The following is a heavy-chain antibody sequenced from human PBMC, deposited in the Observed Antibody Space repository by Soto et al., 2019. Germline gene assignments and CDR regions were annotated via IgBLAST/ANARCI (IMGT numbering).Heavy chain of an antibody. J-gene: IGHJ4*02. Sequence: PGGSLRLSCVASGFTFSSYAMGGALQAKGKGLEWVSAISGSGGSTYYADSVKGRFTISRDNSKNTLYLQMNSLRAEDTAVYYCAKVQSGVVVTSFDYWGQGTLVTVSS. V-gene: IGHV3-23*01. D-gene: IGHD3-22*01. CDR1: GFTFSSYA. CDR3: AKVQSGVVVTSFDY. CDR2: ISGSGGST.